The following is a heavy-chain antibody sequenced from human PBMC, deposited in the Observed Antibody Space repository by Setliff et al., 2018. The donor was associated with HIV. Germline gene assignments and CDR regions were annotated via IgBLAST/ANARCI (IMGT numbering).Heavy chain of an antibody. CDR1: GYTFTSYG. V-gene: IGHV1-18*01. CDR3: ARQLSNSLDH. Sequence: ASVKVSCKASGYTFTSYGISWVRQAPGQGLEWMGWISAYNGDTNIPQTFQGRVTMTRDTSISTVYMELSGLTSDDTAVYFCARQLSNSLDHWGQGTPVTVSS. D-gene: IGHD1-1*01. J-gene: IGHJ4*02. CDR2: ISAYNGDT.